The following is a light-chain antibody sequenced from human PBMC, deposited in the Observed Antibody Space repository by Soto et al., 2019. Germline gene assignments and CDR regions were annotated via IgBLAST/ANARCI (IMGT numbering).Light chain of an antibody. V-gene: IGKV3-15*01. CDR3: QQRVNWPPT. Sequence: IVLTQSPATLSVSPGERATLSCRASQSVSSLLAWYQQKPRQAPRLLIYDTSTRATGIPARFSGSGSGTDFTLTISSLQSEDFAVYYCQQRVNWPPTFGGGTKVEI. J-gene: IGKJ4*01. CDR1: QSVSSL. CDR2: DTS.